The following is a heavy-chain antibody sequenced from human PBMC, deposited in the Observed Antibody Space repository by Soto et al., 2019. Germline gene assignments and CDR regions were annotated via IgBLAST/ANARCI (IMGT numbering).Heavy chain of an antibody. Sequence: QVQLVQSGAEVKKPGSSVKVSCKASGGTFSSYAFSWVRQAPGQGLEWMGGIMPMYGIGNYAEKFQGRVTITADESTSTADMEMSSLRSEDTAIYYCARSFRTQYFHAMDVWGQGTTVTVS. J-gene: IGHJ6*02. V-gene: IGHV1-69*01. CDR3: ARSFRTQYFHAMDV. CDR1: GGTFSSYA. CDR2: IMPMYGIG.